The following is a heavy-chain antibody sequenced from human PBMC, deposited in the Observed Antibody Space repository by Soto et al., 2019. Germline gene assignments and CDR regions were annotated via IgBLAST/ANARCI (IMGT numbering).Heavy chain of an antibody. V-gene: IGHV3-48*01. J-gene: IGHJ4*02. Sequence: GGSLRLSCAGLGFTFSGYSLNWVRRAPGKGLEWVSYISSSGSSISYADSVKGRFTISRDNAKNSLYLQMNSLRAEDTAVYYCARDYSSYGPFDYWGQGTLVTVSS. CDR1: GFTFSGYS. D-gene: IGHD5-18*01. CDR3: ARDYSSYGPFDY. CDR2: ISSSGSSI.